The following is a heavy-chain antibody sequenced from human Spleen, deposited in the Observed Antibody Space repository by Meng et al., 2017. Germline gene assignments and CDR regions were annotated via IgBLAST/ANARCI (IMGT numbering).Heavy chain of an antibody. CDR1: GFTFSSYG. CDR3: ARGTYLVYFAEPPLDY. Sequence: GGSLRLSCAASGFTFSSYGMHWVRQAPGKGLEWVAVIWFDDSNKYYADSVKGRFTIFRDNSKNTVYLQMNSLRAEDTAVYYCARGTYLVYFAEPPLDYWGQGTPVTVSS. CDR2: IWFDDSNK. D-gene: IGHD3-3*02. V-gene: IGHV3-33*01. J-gene: IGHJ4*02.